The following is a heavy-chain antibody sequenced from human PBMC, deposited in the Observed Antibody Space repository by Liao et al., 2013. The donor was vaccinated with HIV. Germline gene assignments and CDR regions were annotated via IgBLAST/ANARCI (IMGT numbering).Heavy chain of an antibody. Sequence: QVQLQESGPGLVKPSETLSLTCTVSGVSITNYYWSWIRQPAGKGLEWIGRIYTSGTTNYNPSLKSRVTMSVDTSKNRFSLRLTSMTAADTAVYYCARAIVMIQVSAFDVWGQGTVVTVSS. CDR2: IYTSGTT. V-gene: IGHV4-4*07. D-gene: IGHD3-3*01. CDR3: ARAIVMIQVSAFDV. J-gene: IGHJ3*01. CDR1: GVSITNYY.